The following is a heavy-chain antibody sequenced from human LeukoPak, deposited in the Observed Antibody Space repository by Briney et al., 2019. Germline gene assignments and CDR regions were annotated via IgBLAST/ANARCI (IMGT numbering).Heavy chain of an antibody. D-gene: IGHD3-22*01. V-gene: IGHV1-18*01. CDR1: GYTFTSYG. CDR2: ISAYNGNT. CDR3: AREPPRGYYDSSGYKHGLDY. J-gene: IGHJ4*02. Sequence: ASVKVSCKASGYTFTSYGISWVRQAPGQGLEWMGWISAYNGNTNYAQKLQGRVTMTTDTSTSTAYMELRSLRSDDTAVYYCAREPPRGYYDSSGYKHGLDYWGQGTLVTVSS.